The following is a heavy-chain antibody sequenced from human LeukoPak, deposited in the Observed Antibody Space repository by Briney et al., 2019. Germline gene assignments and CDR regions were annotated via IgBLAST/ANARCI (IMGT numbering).Heavy chain of an antibody. D-gene: IGHD3-10*01. CDR3: ARASGFGELLSHFDY. J-gene: IGHJ4*02. Sequence: SETLSLTCTVSGGSISSYYWSWIRQPPGKGLEWIGYIYYSGSTNYNPSLKSRVTISVDTSKNQFSLKLSSVTAADTAVYYCARASGFGELLSHFDYWGQGTLVTVSS. CDR1: GGSISSYY. V-gene: IGHV4-59*01. CDR2: IYYSGST.